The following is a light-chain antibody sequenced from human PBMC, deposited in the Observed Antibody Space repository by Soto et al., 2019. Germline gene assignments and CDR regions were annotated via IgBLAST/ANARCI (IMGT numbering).Light chain of an antibody. Sequence: IQINQSPASLCASVRESVTITSRASQSISSYLNWYPKQPGTHTNLMIYPASSLPSGVPPRFSGSGSGTDFTLTISSLQPDDFATYYCLQSYSTLPTFVGGTKA. CDR3: LQSYSTLPT. CDR2: PAS. J-gene: IGKJ4*01. V-gene: IGKV1-39*01. CDR1: QSISSY.